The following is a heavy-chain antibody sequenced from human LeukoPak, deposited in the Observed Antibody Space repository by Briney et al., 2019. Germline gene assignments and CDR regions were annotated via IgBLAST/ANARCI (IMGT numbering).Heavy chain of an antibody. V-gene: IGHV4-59*01. CDR2: IYYSGST. Sequence: SETLSLTCTVSGDSISNYYWSWLRQPPGKGLEWIGYIYYSGSTKYNPSLKSRVTISADTSKNQVSLKLSSVTAADTAVYFCARQSGYYYYWGQGTLVTVSS. CDR3: ARQSGYYYY. D-gene: IGHD3-3*01. CDR1: GDSISNYY. J-gene: IGHJ4*02.